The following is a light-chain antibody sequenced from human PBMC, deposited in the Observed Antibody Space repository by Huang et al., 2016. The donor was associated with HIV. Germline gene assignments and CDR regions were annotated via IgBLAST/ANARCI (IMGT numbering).Light chain of an antibody. CDR3: QQSYSLPLS. CDR2: AAS. CDR1: QNISYY. Sequence: DIQMTQSPPSLSASVGNRVALTCRASQNISYYLNWYQEKSGKAPNLLLYAASRLVSGVPSRFSGGGSGSNFTLTITNLQPEDIGTYYCQQSYSLPLSFGPGTTVNVK. V-gene: IGKV1-39*01. J-gene: IGKJ3*01.